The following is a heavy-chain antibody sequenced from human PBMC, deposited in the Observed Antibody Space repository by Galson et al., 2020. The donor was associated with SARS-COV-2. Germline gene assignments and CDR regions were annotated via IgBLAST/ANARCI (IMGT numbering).Heavy chain of an antibody. V-gene: IGHV3-30*04. CDR3: AKTILLWFGELSD. CDR2: ISYDGSNK. Sequence: GGSLRLSCAASGFTFSSYAMHWVRQAPGKGLEWVAVISYDGSNKYYADSVKGRFTISRDNSKNTLYLQMNSLRAEDTAVYYCAKTILLWFGELSDWGQGTLVTVSS. J-gene: IGHJ4*02. D-gene: IGHD3-10*01. CDR1: GFTFSSYA.